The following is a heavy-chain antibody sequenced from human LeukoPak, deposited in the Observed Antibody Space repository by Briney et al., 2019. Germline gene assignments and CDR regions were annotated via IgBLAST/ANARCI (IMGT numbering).Heavy chain of an antibody. D-gene: IGHD4-17*01. Sequence: ASVKVSCKASGYSFTSYYIHWVRQAPGQGLEWMGIINPGTGSTTYAQKFQGRVTMTRDTSISTAYMELSRLRSDDTAVYYCAREGRDYGPLDYWGQGTLVTVSS. CDR3: AREGRDYGPLDY. J-gene: IGHJ4*02. V-gene: IGHV1-46*01. CDR1: GYSFTSYY. CDR2: INPGTGST.